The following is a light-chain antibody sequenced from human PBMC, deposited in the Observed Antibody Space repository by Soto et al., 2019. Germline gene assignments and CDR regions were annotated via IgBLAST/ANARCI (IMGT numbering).Light chain of an antibody. J-gene: IGKJ4*01. CDR2: VAS. CDR1: RGIGNY. Sequence: DIQVTQSPSSLSASVGDRVTITCRASRGIGNYLAWYQQKPGKVPNLLIYVASALQSGVSSRFSGSGSWTVFALTISGLQPVDFATYYCQKYDDAPFSFGGRTMMEI. CDR3: QKYDDAPFS. V-gene: IGKV1-27*01.